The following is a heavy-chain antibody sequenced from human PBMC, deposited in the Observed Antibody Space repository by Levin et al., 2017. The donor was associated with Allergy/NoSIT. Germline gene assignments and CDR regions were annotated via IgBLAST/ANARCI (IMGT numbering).Heavy chain of an antibody. Sequence: GESLKISCAASGFTFSSYAMSWVRQAPGKGLEWVSAISGSGGSTYYADSVKGRFTISRDNSKNTLYLQMNSLRAEDTAVYYCAKDRGLYDRSGYSRYWGQGTLVTVSS. CDR1: GFTFSSYA. J-gene: IGHJ4*02. V-gene: IGHV3-23*01. CDR2: ISGSGGST. CDR3: AKDRGLYDRSGYSRY. D-gene: IGHD3-22*01.